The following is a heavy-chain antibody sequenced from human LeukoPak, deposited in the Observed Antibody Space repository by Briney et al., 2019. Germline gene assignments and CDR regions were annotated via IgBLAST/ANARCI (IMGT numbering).Heavy chain of an antibody. D-gene: IGHD1-14*01. J-gene: IGHJ4*02. CDR2: ISGSGGST. CDR1: GFTFSSYA. Sequence: GGSLRLSCAASGFTFSSYAMSWVRQAPGKGLEWVSAISGSGGSTYYADSVKGRFTISRDNAKNSLYLQMNSLRAEDTAVYYCARDPSRSFDYWGQGTLVTVSS. CDR3: ARDPSRSFDY. V-gene: IGHV3-23*01.